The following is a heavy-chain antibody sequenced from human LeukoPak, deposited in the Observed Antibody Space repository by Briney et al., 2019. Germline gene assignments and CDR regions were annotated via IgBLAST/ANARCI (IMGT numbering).Heavy chain of an antibody. CDR2: MNPNSGNT. CDR3: ARVYDYYYYYGMDV. Sequence: ASVKVSCKASGYTFTSYDINWVRQATGHGLEWMGWMNPNSGNTGYAQKFQGRVTMTRNTSISTAYMELSSLRSEDTAVYYCARVYDYYYYYGMDVWGQGTTVTVSS. J-gene: IGHJ6*02. V-gene: IGHV1-8*01. CDR1: GYTFTSYD. D-gene: IGHD3-16*01.